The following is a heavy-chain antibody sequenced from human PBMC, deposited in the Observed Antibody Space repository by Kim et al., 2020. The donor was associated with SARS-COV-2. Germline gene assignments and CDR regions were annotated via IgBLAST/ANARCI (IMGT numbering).Heavy chain of an antibody. CDR3: ATNLAQWLASRYFYGMDV. CDR1: GFTFRNYA. V-gene: IGHV3-30*04. D-gene: IGHD6-19*01. CDR2: IFYDGTNN. J-gene: IGHJ6*02. Sequence: GGSLRLSCAASGFTFRNYALHWVCQAPGKGLEWGGLIFYDGTNNYYVESVTGRFIISRDNSKDTFYLHMNSLRIDDTALYYCATNLAQWLASRYFYGMDVWGQGTTVTVSS.